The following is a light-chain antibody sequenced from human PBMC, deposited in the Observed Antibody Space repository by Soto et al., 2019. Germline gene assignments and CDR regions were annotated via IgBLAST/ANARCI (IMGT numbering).Light chain of an antibody. J-gene: IGKJ2*01. Sequence: EIVLTQSPGTLSLSPGESATLSCRASQNIDKNYLAWFQHKPGQAPSLLIYDASMRATGVPDRFSGSGSGTDFTLTVSRLEPEDFAVFYCQQYNNWPLMYTFGQGTKVDIK. CDR2: DAS. CDR3: QQYNNWPLMYT. CDR1: QNIDKNY. V-gene: IGKV3-20*01.